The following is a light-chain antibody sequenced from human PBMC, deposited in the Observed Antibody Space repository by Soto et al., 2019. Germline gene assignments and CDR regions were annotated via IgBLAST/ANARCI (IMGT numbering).Light chain of an antibody. CDR2: QDN. CDR3: QAWDSSTYVV. Sequence: SYELTQPPSVSVSPGQTANITCSGYKLGDKYVCWYQQKPGQSPVLVIFQDNKRPSGIPERFSGSNSGNTATLTVSGTQAMDEADYYCQAWDSSTYVVFGGGTKLTVL. V-gene: IGLV3-1*01. CDR1: KLGDKY. J-gene: IGLJ2*01.